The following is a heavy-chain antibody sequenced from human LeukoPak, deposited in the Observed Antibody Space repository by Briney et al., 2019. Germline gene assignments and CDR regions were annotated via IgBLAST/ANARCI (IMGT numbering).Heavy chain of an antibody. J-gene: IGHJ4*02. D-gene: IGHD2-21*01. Sequence: GGSLRLSCAASGFTFSSYAMSWVRQAPGKGLEWVSAISGSGGSTYYADSVKGRFTISRDNSKNTLYLHMNSLRVEDTAVYYCAKDLAGEGFDYWGQGTLVTVSP. V-gene: IGHV3-23*01. CDR3: AKDLAGEGFDY. CDR1: GFTFSSYA. CDR2: ISGSGGST.